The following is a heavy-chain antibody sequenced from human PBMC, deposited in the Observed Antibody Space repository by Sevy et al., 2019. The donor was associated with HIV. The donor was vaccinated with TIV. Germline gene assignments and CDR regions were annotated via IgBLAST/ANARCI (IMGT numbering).Heavy chain of an antibody. CDR3: ARQYCSGGSCYFGADAFDI. J-gene: IGHJ3*02. CDR2: ISYDGSNK. Sequence: GSLRLSCAASGFTFSSYAMHWVRQAPGKGLEWVAVISYDGSNKYYADSVKSRFTISRDNSKNTVYLQMNSLSAEDTDEYDCARQYCSGGSCYFGADAFDIWGQGTMVTVSS. D-gene: IGHD2-15*01. V-gene: IGHV3-30-3*01. CDR1: GFTFSSYA.